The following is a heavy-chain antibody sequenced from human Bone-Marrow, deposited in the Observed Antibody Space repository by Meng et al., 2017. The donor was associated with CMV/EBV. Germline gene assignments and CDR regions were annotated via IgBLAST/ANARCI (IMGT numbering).Heavy chain of an antibody. CDR1: GGSFSGYY. J-gene: IGHJ4*02. V-gene: IGHV4-59*01. CDR3: ARDRAHTPLALTD. Sequence: GSLRLACAVYGGSFSGYYWSWIRQPPGKGLEWIGYIYYSGSTNYNPSLKSRVTISVDTSKSQFSLKLSSVTAADTAVYYCARDRAHTPLALTDWGQGTLVTVSS. CDR2: IYYSGST.